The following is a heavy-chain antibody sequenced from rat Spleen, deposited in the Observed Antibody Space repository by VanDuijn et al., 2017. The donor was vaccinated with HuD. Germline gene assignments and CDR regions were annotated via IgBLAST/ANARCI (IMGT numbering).Heavy chain of an antibody. V-gene: IGHV5-46*01. CDR2: ISTSGGST. CDR3: TTDFSY. Sequence: EVQLVESGGGLVQPGRSMKLSCAASGFTFSSFPMAWVRQAPTKGLEWVATISTSGGSTYYRDSVKGRFTISRDNAKSTLYLQMNSLRSEDTATYYCTTDFSYWGQGVMVTVSS. CDR1: GFTFSSFP. J-gene: IGHJ2*01.